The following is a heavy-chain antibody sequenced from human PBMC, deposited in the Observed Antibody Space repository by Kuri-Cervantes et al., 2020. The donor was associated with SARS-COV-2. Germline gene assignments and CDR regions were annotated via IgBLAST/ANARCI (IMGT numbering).Heavy chain of an antibody. J-gene: IGHJ4*02. CDR3: ARGSYYDSGSYYNRKFDY. CDR1: GFLFSASA. Sequence: GGSLRLSCEVSGFLFSASAIHWVRQASGKGPEWVGRVRGKANNYATAYAASVKGRFTISRDDSKNMAYLQMNSLKTEDTAVYYCARGSYYDSGSYYNRKFDYWGQGMLVTVSS. V-gene: IGHV3-73*01. CDR2: VRGKANNYAT. D-gene: IGHD3-10*01.